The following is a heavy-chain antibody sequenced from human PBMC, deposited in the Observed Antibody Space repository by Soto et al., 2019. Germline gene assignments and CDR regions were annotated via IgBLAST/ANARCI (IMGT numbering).Heavy chain of an antibody. CDR3: ARDRDYFDTSGYYYYFDY. Sequence: QVQLVESGGGVVQPGRSLRLSCAASGFIFSSYGMHWVRQAPGKGLEWVAVIWHDGSKKYYADSVKGRFTISRDNSKNKMYLQMNSLRAEDTAVYYCARDRDYFDTSGYYYYFDYWGQGTLVTVSS. CDR1: GFIFSSYG. D-gene: IGHD3-22*01. V-gene: IGHV3-33*01. CDR2: IWHDGSKK. J-gene: IGHJ4*02.